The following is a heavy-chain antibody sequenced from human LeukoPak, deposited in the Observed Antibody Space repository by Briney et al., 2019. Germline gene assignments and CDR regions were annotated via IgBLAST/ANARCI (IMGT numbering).Heavy chain of an antibody. CDR1: GGSISSYY. D-gene: IGHD3-10*01. CDR2: IYYSGST. V-gene: IGHV4-59*01. CDR3: ARDATYYYGSGSHAWFDP. J-gene: IGHJ5*02. Sequence: PSETLSLTCTVSGGSISSYYWSWIRQPPGKGLEWIGYIYYSGSTNYNPSLKSRVTISVDTSKNQFSLKLSSVTAADTAVYYCARDATYYYGSGSHAWFDPWGQGTLVTVSS.